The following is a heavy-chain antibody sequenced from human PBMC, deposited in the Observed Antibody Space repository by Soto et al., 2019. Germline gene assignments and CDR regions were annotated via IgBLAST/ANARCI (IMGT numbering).Heavy chain of an antibody. J-gene: IGHJ4*02. Sequence: QVHLVQSGAEVKKPGASVKVSCKGSGYGFTTYGITWVRQAPVQGLEWMAWISAHNGNTNYAHKLQGRVTVTRDTSTSTAFMELRSLRSDDTAVNYCASGRDGDYLGQGALVTFSS. V-gene: IGHV1-18*01. CDR1: GYGFTTYG. CDR2: ISAHNGNT. CDR3: ASGRDGDY. D-gene: IGHD1-26*01.